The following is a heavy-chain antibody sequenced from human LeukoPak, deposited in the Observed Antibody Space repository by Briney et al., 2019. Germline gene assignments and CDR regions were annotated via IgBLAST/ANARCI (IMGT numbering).Heavy chain of an antibody. CDR1: GFTVSSNY. Sequence: GGSLRLSCAASGFTVSSNYMSWVRQAPGKGLEWVSVIYSGGSTYYADSVKGRFTISRDNSKNTLFLQMNSLRAEDTAVYYCARDKLVGATKFDYWGQGTLVTVSS. CDR2: IYSGGST. J-gene: IGHJ4*02. CDR3: ARDKLVGATKFDY. V-gene: IGHV3-53*01. D-gene: IGHD1-26*01.